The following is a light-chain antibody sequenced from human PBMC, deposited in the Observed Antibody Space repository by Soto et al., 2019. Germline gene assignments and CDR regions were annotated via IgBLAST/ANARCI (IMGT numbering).Light chain of an antibody. J-gene: IGLJ2*01. CDR1: SGDVGAYNS. CDR2: GVS. V-gene: IGLV2-8*01. CDR3: AAWDDSLSGV. Sequence: QSALTQPPSASGSPGQSVTISCTGTSGDVGAYNSVSWYQQHPGKAPKLMIYGVSTRPSGVPDRFSGSKSGNTASLTVSGLQAEDEADYYCAAWDDSLSGVFGGGTKLTVL.